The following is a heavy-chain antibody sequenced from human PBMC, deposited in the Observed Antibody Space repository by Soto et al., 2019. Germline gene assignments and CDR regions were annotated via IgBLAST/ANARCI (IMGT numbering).Heavy chain of an antibody. Sequence: GGSLRLYGSASGFTFSDYYMSWIRQAPGKGLEWVSYISSSGSTIYYADSVKGRFTISRDNAKNSLYLQMNSLRAEDTAVYYCARDQARGIFDYWGQGTLVTGSS. J-gene: IGHJ4*02. CDR1: GFTFSDYY. CDR3: ARDQARGIFDY. CDR2: ISSSGSTI. V-gene: IGHV3-11*01.